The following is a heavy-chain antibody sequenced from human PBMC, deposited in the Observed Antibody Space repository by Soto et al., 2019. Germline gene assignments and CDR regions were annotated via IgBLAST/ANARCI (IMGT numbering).Heavy chain of an antibody. CDR2: ISYDGSNK. Sequence: QVQLVESGGGVVQPGRSLRLSCAASGFTFSSYGMHWVRQAPGKGLEWMAVISYDGSNKYYADSVKGRFTISRDNSKNTLYLQMNSLRAEDTAVYYCAKALVVVAATPFDYWGQGTLVTVSS. D-gene: IGHD2-15*01. V-gene: IGHV3-30*18. CDR3: AKALVVVAATPFDY. J-gene: IGHJ4*02. CDR1: GFTFSSYG.